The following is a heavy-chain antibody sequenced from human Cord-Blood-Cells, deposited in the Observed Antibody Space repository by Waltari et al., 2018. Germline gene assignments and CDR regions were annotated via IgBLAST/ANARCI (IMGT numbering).Heavy chain of an antibody. CDR2: ISAYNGNT. CDR3: ARDDLSSSWSGYTYNWFAP. Sequence: QVQLVQSGAEVKKPGASVKVSCKASGYTFTSYGISWVRQAPGQGLEWMGWISAYNGNTNYAQKLQGRVTMTTDTSTSTAYMELRSLRSDDTAVYYCARDDLSSSWSGYTYNWFAPLGQGTLVTVSS. D-gene: IGHD3-3*01. V-gene: IGHV1-18*04. J-gene: IGHJ5*02. CDR1: GYTFTSYG.